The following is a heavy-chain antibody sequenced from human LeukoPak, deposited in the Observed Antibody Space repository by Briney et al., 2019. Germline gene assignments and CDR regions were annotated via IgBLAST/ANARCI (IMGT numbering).Heavy chain of an antibody. CDR1: DFTFSRHW. D-gene: IGHD6-19*01. Sequence: GGSLRLSCATSDFTFSRHWMHWVRQVPGKGLVWVSRIISDGSSISYADSVKGRFTISRDNAKNTLYLQMNSLRAEDTAVYYCARGHVAGTDRHWDYWGQGALVTVSS. J-gene: IGHJ4*02. V-gene: IGHV3-74*01. CDR3: ARGHVAGTDRHWDY. CDR2: IISDGSSI.